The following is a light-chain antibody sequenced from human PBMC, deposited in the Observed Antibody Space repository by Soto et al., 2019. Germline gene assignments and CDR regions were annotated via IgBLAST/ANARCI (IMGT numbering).Light chain of an antibody. CDR3: QQYNNWPSAT. CDR1: QSVSSGY. Sequence: ENVMTQSPGTLSLSPGERATLSCRASQSVSSGYLAWYQQKPGQAPRLLIYGASTRATGIPARFSGSGSGREFTLNVSSLQSEDFAGYYCQQYNNWPSATFGQGKRLEI. J-gene: IGKJ5*01. V-gene: IGKV3D-15*01. CDR2: GAS.